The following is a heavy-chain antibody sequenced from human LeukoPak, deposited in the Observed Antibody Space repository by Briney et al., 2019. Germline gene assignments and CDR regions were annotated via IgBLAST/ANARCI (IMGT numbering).Heavy chain of an antibody. CDR3: ASDIVVAPAATPFDY. CDR1: GFTFSNYA. D-gene: IGHD2-2*02. J-gene: IGHJ4*02. CDR2: ISYDGRVK. Sequence: PGGSLRLSCAASGFTFSNYAMHWVRQAPGKGLEWVAVISYDGRVKYFADSVRGRFTLSRDNSKNTLFLQMNSLTTEDTAVYFCASDIVVAPAATPFDYWGQGTLVTVSS. V-gene: IGHV3-30*01.